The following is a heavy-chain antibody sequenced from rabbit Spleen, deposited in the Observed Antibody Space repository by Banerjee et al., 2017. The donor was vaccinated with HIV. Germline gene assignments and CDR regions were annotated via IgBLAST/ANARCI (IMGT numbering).Heavy chain of an antibody. V-gene: IGHV1S40*01. Sequence: QSLEESGGDLVKPGASLTLTCTASEVSFSYEVSFSASSYICWVRQAPGKGLEWIACIDAGSSGFTYVATWAKGRFTISKTSSTTVTLQMTRLTAADTATYFCARDTSSSFSSYGMDLWGPGTLVTVS. CDR3: ARDTSSSFSSYGMDL. CDR2: IDAGSSGFT. CDR1: EVSFSYEVSFSASSY. D-gene: IGHD1-1*01. J-gene: IGHJ6*01.